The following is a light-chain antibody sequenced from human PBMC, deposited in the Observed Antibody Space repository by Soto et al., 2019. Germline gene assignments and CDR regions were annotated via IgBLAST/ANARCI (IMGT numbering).Light chain of an antibody. CDR1: QSFVNMY. J-gene: IGKJ1*01. V-gene: IGKV3D-20*02. CDR2: GAS. CDR3: QQRSNWPWT. Sequence: IVLTQSPGTLSLSPGERATLSCRVSQSFVNMYLAWYQQKPGQAPRVLIYGASTRATGTPDRFSGSGSGANFTLTISSLEPEDSAIYYCQQRSNWPWTFGQGTKVDIK.